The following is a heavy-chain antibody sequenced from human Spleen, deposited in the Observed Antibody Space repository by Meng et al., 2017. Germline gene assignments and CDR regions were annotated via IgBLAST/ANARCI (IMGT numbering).Heavy chain of an antibody. D-gene: IGHD1-26*01. Sequence: GGSLRLSCAVSGFTLSWYCMNWVRQAPGKGLEWVATIKQDGDEKHYVYSVKGRFTISRDNAKNSLNLQMNSLRAEDTAMYYCARDAAEGWELSFDYWGRGTRV. J-gene: IGHJ4*02. CDR3: ARDAAEGWELSFDY. CDR2: IKQDGDEK. CDR1: GFTLSWYC. V-gene: IGHV3-7*01.